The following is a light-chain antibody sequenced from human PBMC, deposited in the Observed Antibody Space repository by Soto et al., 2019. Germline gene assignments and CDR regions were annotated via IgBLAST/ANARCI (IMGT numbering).Light chain of an antibody. CDR2: DAF. Sequence: EIVLTQSPATLSLSPGERATLSCRASQSVGSSLAWYQQRPGQAPRLLIYDAFIRATGIPARFSGSESGTDFTLTISSLEPEDFAVYYCQQRSNRPLTFGQGTRLEIK. CDR1: QSVGSS. J-gene: IGKJ5*01. V-gene: IGKV3-11*01. CDR3: QQRSNRPLT.